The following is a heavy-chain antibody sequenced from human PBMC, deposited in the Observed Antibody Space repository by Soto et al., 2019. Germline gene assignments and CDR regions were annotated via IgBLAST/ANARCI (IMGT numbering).Heavy chain of an antibody. D-gene: IGHD3-10*01. J-gene: IGHJ5*02. CDR2: IFHTGST. V-gene: IGHV4-4*02. CDR3: TREVPGAYNYFDP. CDR1: NGSVSSGNW. Sequence: QVQLQESGPGLVKPSGTLSLTCAVSNGSVSSGNWWSWVRQPPGKGLEWIGEIFHTGSTKYNPSLKSRVTMSVDKSKNQFSLKVTSVTAAETAVYFCTREVPGAYNYFDPWGQGTLVTVSS.